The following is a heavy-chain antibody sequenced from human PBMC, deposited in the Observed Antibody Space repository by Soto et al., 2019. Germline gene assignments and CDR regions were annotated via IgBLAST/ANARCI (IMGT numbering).Heavy chain of an antibody. V-gene: IGHV4-4*02. D-gene: IGHD3-10*01. CDR3: AGRDAEGLRGYGVFDY. CDR1: GGSISSSNW. CDR2: IYHSGST. J-gene: IGHJ4*02. Sequence: SETLSLTCAVSGGSISSSNWWSWVRQPPGKGLEWIGEIYHSGSTNYNPSLKSRVTISVDKSKNQFSLKLSSVTAADTAVYYCAGRDAEGLRGYGVFDYWGQGTLVTVS.